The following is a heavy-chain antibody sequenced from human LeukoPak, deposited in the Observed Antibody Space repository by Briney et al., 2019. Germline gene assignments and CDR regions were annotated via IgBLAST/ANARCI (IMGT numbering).Heavy chain of an antibody. CDR2: IYYSGST. J-gene: IGHJ5*02. CDR3: AREGAMYYDSSGPWRWATGFDP. Sequence: PSETLSLTCTVSGGSISSSSYYWGWIRQPPGKGLEWIGSIYYSGSTYYNPSLKSRVTISVDTSKNQFSLKLSSVTAADTAVYYCAREGAMYYDSSGPWRWATGFDPWGQGTLVTVSS. D-gene: IGHD3-22*01. CDR1: GGSISSSSYY. V-gene: IGHV4-39*07.